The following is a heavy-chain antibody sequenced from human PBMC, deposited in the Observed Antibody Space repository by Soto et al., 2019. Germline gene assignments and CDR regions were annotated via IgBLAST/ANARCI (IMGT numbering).Heavy chain of an antibody. CDR2: ISGSGVTT. CDR3: AKDRDDIGMVDAFEI. J-gene: IGHJ3*02. Sequence: EMQLLESGGDLVQPGGSLRLSCAASGFTLSNYAMTWVRQAPGKGLEYISAISGSGVTTYYPDSMKGRFTISRDNSKNTLYLQINSLRAEDTAVYYCAKDRDDIGMVDAFEIWGQGTMVTLSS. CDR1: GFTLSNYA. D-gene: IGHD2-15*01. V-gene: IGHV3-23*01.